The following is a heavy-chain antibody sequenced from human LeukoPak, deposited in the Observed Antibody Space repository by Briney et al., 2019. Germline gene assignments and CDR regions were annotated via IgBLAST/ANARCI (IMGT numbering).Heavy chain of an antibody. CDR1: VYTFTSYG. CDR2: ISAYNGNT. CDR3: ARGIAVAGTISYYYYGMDV. Sequence: ASVKVSCKASVYTFTSYGISWVRQAPGQGLEGMGWISAYNGNTNYAQKLQGRVTMTTDTSTSTAYMEMRSLRSDDTAVYYCARGIAVAGTISYYYYGMDVWGQGTTVTVSS. J-gene: IGHJ6*02. V-gene: IGHV1-18*01. D-gene: IGHD6-19*01.